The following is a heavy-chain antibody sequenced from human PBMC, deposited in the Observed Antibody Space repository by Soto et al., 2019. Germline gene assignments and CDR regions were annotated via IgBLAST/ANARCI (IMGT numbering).Heavy chain of an antibody. D-gene: IGHD1-26*01. Sequence: EVQLVESGGGLVQPGGSLRLSCAASGFTFTSYWMSWVRQAPGKGLEWVANIKQDGSEKHYLDPVKGRFTISRDNAENSVDLQMNSLRVEDTAVYYCVRDGPLYSPTSGWFGPWGQGTLVTVSS. J-gene: IGHJ5*02. CDR2: IKQDGSEK. V-gene: IGHV3-7*01. CDR3: VRDGPLYSPTSGWFGP. CDR1: GFTFTSYW.